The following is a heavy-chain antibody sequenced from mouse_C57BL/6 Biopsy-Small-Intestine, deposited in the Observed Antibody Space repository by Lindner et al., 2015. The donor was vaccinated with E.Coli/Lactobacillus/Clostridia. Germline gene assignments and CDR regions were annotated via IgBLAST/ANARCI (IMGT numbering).Heavy chain of an antibody. CDR1: GYTFTNYA. CDR3: ARGSSEQWLLLDVFEI. Sequence: SVKVSCKASGYTFTNYAVHWVRQAPGQRLEWMGWINAANGNTKYSQKFQGRVTITRDTSASTAYMELSSLRSEDTTVYYCARGSSEQWLLLDVFEIWGQGTMVTVSS. CDR2: INAANGNT. V-gene: IGHV1-84*02. J-gene: IGHJ3*01. D-gene: IGHD1-3*01.